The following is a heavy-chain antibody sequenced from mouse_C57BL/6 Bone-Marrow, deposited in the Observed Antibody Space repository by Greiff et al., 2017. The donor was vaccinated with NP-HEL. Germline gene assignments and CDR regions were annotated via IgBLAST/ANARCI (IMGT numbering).Heavy chain of an antibody. CDR3: ARGDGYYVADYFDY. J-gene: IGHJ2*01. CDR2: IDPSDSYT. CDR1: GYTFTSYW. D-gene: IGHD2-3*01. V-gene: IGHV1-59*01. Sequence: VQLQQPGAELVRPGTSVKLSCKASGYTFTSYWMHWVKQRPGQGLEWIGVIDPSDSYTNYNQKFKGKATLTVDTSSSTAYMQLSSLTSEDSAVYYCARGDGYYVADYFDYGGQGTTLTVSS.